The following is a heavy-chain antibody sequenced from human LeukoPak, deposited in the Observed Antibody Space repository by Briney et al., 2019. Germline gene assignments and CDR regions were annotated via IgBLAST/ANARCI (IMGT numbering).Heavy chain of an antibody. CDR2: IYYSGST. CDR1: GGSISSSSYY. V-gene: IGHV4-39*07. Sequence: PSETLSLTCTVSGGSISSSSYYWGWIRQPPGKGLEWIGSIYYSGSTYYNPSLKSRVTISVDTSKNQFSLKLSSVTAADAAVYYCARVSITMVRGVKIPGVRYFDLWGRGTLVTVSS. J-gene: IGHJ2*01. D-gene: IGHD3-10*01. CDR3: ARVSITMVRGVKIPGVRYFDL.